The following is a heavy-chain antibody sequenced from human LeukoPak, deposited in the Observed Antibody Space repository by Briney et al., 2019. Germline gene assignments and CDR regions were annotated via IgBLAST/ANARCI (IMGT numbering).Heavy chain of an antibody. D-gene: IGHD3-16*01. Sequence: SQTLSLTCTVSGGSISSGGYYWNWIRQPPGKGLEWIGYIYYSGGTNYNPSLKSRVTMSVDTSKNQFSLRLSSLTAADTAVYYCARGGGPPSNFDYWGQGTLVTVSS. J-gene: IGHJ4*02. CDR2: IYYSGGT. CDR3: ARGGGPPSNFDY. V-gene: IGHV4-61*08. CDR1: GGSISSGGYY.